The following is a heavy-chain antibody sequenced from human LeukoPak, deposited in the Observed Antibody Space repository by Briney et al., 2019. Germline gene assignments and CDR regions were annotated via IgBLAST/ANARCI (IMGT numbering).Heavy chain of an antibody. D-gene: IGHD3-9*01. CDR3: ARDPEFYDILTGYQPNDAFDI. Sequence: SETLSLTCTVSGGSISSYYWSWIRQPPGKGLEWIGYIYTSGSTNDNPSLKSRVTISVDTSKNQFSLKLSSVTAADTAVYYCARDPEFYDILTGYQPNDAFDIWGQGTMVTVSS. CDR1: GGSISSYY. J-gene: IGHJ3*02. V-gene: IGHV4-4*09. CDR2: IYTSGST.